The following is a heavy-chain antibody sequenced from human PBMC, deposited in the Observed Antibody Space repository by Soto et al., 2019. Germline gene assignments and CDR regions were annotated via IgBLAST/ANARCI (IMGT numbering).Heavy chain of an antibody. CDR1: GGSFSGYY. CDR2: INHSGST. V-gene: IGHV4-34*01. D-gene: IGHD4-4*01. CDR3: ARGPNYSNWFDP. J-gene: IGHJ5*02. Sequence: SETLSLTCAVYGGSFSGYYWSWIRQPPGKGLEWIGEINHSGSTNYNPSLKSRVTISVDTSKNQFSLKLSSVTAADTAVYYCARGPNYSNWFDPWGQGILVTVSS.